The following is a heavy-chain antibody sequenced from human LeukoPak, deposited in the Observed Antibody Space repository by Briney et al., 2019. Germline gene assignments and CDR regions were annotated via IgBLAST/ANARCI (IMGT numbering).Heavy chain of an antibody. J-gene: IGHJ4*02. CDR2: INTDNGNT. CDR3: ARGDFSKEGSYRHFDN. CDR1: GYTFTSHA. Sequence: ASVRVSCKASGYTFTSHAIHWVCQAPGQRLEWMGWINTDNGNTEYSQKLQGRVTITRDTSASTTYMELSSLTSEDTALYYCARGDFSKEGSYRHFDNWGQGTLVTVSS. D-gene: IGHD3-10*01. V-gene: IGHV1-3*04.